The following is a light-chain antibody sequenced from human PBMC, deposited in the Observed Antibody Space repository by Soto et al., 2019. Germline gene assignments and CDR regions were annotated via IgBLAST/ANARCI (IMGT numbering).Light chain of an antibody. CDR2: GAS. Sequence: ELVLTQSPGTLSLSPGERATVSCRASQTISRNYLVWYQKKPGQAPRLLIYGASTRATGIPDRFTGSGSGTDFTLTTTRLEPEDFAVYYCQQYGSSITFGQGTRLEIK. CDR1: QTISRNY. CDR3: QQYGSSIT. J-gene: IGKJ5*01. V-gene: IGKV3-20*01.